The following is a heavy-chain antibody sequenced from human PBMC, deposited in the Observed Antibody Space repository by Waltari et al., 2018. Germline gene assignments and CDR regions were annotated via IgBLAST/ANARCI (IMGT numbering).Heavy chain of an antibody. CDR2: ISWDCGST. Sequence: EVQLVESGGVVVQPGGSLRLPCAASGFTFDDYAMHWVRQAPGKGLGWVSLISWDCGSTYYADSAKGRFTISRDNSKNSLYLQMNSLRAEDTALYYCAKALGGYSYGLGYWGQGTLVTVSS. V-gene: IGHV3-43D*03. J-gene: IGHJ4*02. CDR3: AKALGGYSYGLGY. D-gene: IGHD5-18*01. CDR1: GFTFDDYA.